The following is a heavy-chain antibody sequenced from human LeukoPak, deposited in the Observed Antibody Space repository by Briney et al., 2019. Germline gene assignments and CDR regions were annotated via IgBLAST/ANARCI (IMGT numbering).Heavy chain of an antibody. CDR3: ARDTITYGTLGDY. CDR2: ISGYNGNT. CDR1: GYTFTYYA. Sequence: ASVKVSCKTSGYTFTYYAVSWVRQAPGQGLEWMGWISGYNGNTNYAQEFQGRVTMTTDTSTSTAYMELRSLRSDDTAVYFCARDTITYGTLGDYWGQGTLVTVSS. D-gene: IGHD1-1*01. V-gene: IGHV1-18*01. J-gene: IGHJ4*02.